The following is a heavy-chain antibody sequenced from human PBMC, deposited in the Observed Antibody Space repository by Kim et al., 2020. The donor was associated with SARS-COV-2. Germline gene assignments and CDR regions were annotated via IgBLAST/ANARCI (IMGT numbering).Heavy chain of an antibody. CDR2: ISYDGSNK. Sequence: GGSLRLSCAASGFTFSSYGMHWVRQAPGKGLEWVAVISYDGSNKYYADSVKGRFTISRDNSKNTLYLQMNSLRAEDTAVYYCAKGVGGDSPGAGGGFDYWGQGTLVTVSS. V-gene: IGHV3-30*18. J-gene: IGHJ4*02. CDR3: AKGVGGDSPGAGGGFDY. CDR1: GFTFSSYG. D-gene: IGHD2-21*02.